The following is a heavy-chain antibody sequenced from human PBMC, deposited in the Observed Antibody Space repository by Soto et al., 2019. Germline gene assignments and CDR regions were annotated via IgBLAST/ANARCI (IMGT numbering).Heavy chain of an antibody. CDR3: ARDRSAIFRSYNYGMDV. CDR2: ISYDGSNK. D-gene: IGHD3-3*01. CDR1: GFTFSSYA. V-gene: IGHV3-30-3*01. J-gene: IGHJ6*02. Sequence: GGSLRLSCAASGFTFSSYAMHWVRQAPGKGLEWVAVISYDGSNKYYADSVKGRFTISRDNSKNTLYLQMNSLRAEDTAVYYCARDRSAIFRSYNYGMDVWGQGTSVTVSS.